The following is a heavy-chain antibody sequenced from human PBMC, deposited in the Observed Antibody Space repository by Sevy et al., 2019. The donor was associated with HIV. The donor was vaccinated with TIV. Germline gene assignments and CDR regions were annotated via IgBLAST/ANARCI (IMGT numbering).Heavy chain of an antibody. V-gene: IGHV4-61*01. D-gene: IGHD3-9*01. J-gene: IGHJ6*02. CDR3: ARDQYYDISTDLYAMDV. CDR1: GASVSSANDY. CDR2: VFYFGST. Sequence: SETLSLTCSVSGASVSSANDYWTWIRQPPGKGLEWIGNVFYFGSTNYNPSLKSRVTISLDMSKKQFSLTLTSVTAADTAVYYCARDQYYDISTDLYAMDVWGQGTTVTVSS.